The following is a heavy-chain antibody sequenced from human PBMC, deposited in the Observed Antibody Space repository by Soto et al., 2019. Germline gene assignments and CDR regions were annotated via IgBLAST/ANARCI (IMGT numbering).Heavy chain of an antibody. CDR3: ARQTEDGYFDY. D-gene: IGHD2-15*01. V-gene: IGHV4-39*01. Sequence: SETLSLTCTVSGGSISSSSYYWGWIRQPPGKGLEWIGSIYYSGSTYYNPSLKSRVTISVDTSKNQFSLKLSSVTAADTAVYYCARQTEDGYFDYWGQGTLVTVSS. CDR2: IYYSGST. CDR1: GGSISSSSYY. J-gene: IGHJ4*02.